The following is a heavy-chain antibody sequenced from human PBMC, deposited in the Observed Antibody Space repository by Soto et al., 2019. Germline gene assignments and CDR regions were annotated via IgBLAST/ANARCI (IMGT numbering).Heavy chain of an antibody. CDR2: INHSGST. CDR1: GASFSGYY. D-gene: IGHD6-6*01. J-gene: IGHJ4*02. CDR3: ARTSKFDY. V-gene: IGHV4-34*01. Sequence: QVQLQQWGAGLLKPSETLSLTCAVYGASFSGYYWSWVRPPPGKGLEWIGEINHSGSTNYNPSLKSRVTISVDTSKNQFSLKLSSVTAADTAVYYCARTSKFDYGGQRTLLTVSS.